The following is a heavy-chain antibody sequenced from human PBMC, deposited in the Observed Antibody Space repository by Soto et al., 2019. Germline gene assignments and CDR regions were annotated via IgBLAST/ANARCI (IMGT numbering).Heavy chain of an antibody. J-gene: IGHJ4*02. D-gene: IGHD3-22*01. V-gene: IGHV3-13*04. CDR2: IGTAGDT. Sequence: GGSLRLSCSASGFTFSSCDMHWVRQGPGKGLEWVSAIGTAGDTNYAGSVKGRFTISRENAKNSLYLQMNSLRAGDTAIYFCARAIGQTLFDYWGQGTLVTVSS. CDR3: ARAIGQTLFDY. CDR1: GFTFSSCD.